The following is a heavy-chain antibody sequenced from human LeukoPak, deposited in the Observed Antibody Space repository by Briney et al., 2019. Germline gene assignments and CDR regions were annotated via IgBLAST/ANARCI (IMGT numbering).Heavy chain of an antibody. V-gene: IGHV4-59*08. D-gene: IGHD1-26*01. CDR2: ISYSGST. CDR1: GGSISSYY. Sequence: SETLSLTRTVSGGSISSYYWSWVRQPPGKGLEWIGYISYSGSTNCNPSLKSRVTISVDTSKNQFSLKLSSVTAADTAVYYCARPIVGATNDAFDIWGQGTMVTVSS. CDR3: ARPIVGATNDAFDI. J-gene: IGHJ3*02.